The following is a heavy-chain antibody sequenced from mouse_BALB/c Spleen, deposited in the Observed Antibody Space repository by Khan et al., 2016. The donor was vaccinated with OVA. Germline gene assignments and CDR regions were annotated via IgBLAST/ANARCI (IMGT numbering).Heavy chain of an antibody. Sequence: EVQLQESGPGLVKPSQSLSLTCSVTVYSITSGYYWSWIRQFPGNRLEWMGYISYDGSNNYNPSLKNRISITRDTSKKQFFLKLNSVTTEDTATYYCASKSYGKGAYWGQGTLVTVSA. J-gene: IGHJ3*01. V-gene: IGHV3-6*02. CDR3: ASKSYGKGAY. CDR1: VYSITSGYY. D-gene: IGHD2-1*01. CDR2: ISYDGSN.